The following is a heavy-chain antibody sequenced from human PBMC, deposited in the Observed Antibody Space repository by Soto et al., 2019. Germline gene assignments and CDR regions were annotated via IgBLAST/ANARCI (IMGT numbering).Heavy chain of an antibody. CDR1: GYTFTSYA. CDR3: ASAVRYSSSTGYYYYGMDV. D-gene: IGHD6-6*01. CDR2: INAGNGNT. Sequence: ASVKVSCKASGYTFTSYAMHWVRQAPGQRLEWMGWINAGNGNTKYSQKFQGRVTITRDTSASTAYMELSSLRSEDTAVYYCASAVRYSSSTGYYYYGMDVWGQGTTVTVSS. J-gene: IGHJ6*02. V-gene: IGHV1-3*01.